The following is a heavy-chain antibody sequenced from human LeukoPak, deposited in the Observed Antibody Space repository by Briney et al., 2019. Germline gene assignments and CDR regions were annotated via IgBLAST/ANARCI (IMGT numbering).Heavy chain of an antibody. CDR3: ARGDYYGSGEGTPFDP. Sequence: GGSLRLSCAASGFTFSSYSMNWVRQAPGKGLEWVSYISSSSSTIYYADSVKGRFTISRDNAKNSLYLQMNSLRAEDTAVYYCARGDYYGSGEGTPFDPWGQGTLVTVSS. CDR1: GFTFSSYS. CDR2: ISSSSSTI. D-gene: IGHD3-10*01. J-gene: IGHJ5*02. V-gene: IGHV3-48*04.